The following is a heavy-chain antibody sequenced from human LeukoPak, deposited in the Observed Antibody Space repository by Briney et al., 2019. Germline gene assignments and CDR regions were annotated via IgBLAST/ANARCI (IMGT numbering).Heavy chain of an antibody. D-gene: IGHD1-26*01. CDR1: GFIVSGDF. CDR2: IYSDGST. Sequence: GGSLRLSCAASGFIVSGDFMSWVRQAPGKGLEWGSVIYSDGSTYYADPVKGRFTISRDNSKNTLDLQMTGLRAEDTAVYYCARERGRGRGSPWFDYWGQGTLVTVSS. CDR3: ARERGRGRGSPWFDY. V-gene: IGHV3-53*01. J-gene: IGHJ4*02.